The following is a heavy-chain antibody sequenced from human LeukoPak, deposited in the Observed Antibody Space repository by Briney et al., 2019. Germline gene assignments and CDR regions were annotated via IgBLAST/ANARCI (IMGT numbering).Heavy chain of an antibody. D-gene: IGHD6-13*01. V-gene: IGHV4-30-4*01. CDR2: SYYSGTT. CDR3: ASRKAAAGENWFDP. CDR1: GGSISSGDYY. Sequence: PSETLSLTCTVSGGSISSGDYYWSWTRQPPGKGLEWIGNSYYSGTTYYNPSLKSRVTISVDTSKNQFSLKLSSVTVADTAVYYCASRKAAAGENWFDPWGQGTLVTVSS. J-gene: IGHJ5*02.